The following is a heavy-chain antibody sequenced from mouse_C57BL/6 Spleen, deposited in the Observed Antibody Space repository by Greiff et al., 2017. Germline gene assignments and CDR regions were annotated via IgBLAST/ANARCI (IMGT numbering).Heavy chain of an antibody. CDR2: FDPANGNT. CDR3: ARDGWKDGYGRGMDY. V-gene: IGHV14-3*01. Sequence: EVQLQESVAELVRLGASVKLSCTASGFNIKNTYMHWVKQRPEQGLEWIGRFDPANGNTKYAPKFQGKATIPADTSSNTAYLQLSSLTSEDTAIYYCARDGWKDGYGRGMDYWGQGTSVTVSA. D-gene: IGHD2-2*01. J-gene: IGHJ4*01. CDR1: GFNIKNTY.